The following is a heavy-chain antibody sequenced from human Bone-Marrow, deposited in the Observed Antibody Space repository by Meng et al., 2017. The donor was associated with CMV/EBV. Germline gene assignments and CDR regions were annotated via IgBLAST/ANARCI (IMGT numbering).Heavy chain of an antibody. CDR1: GGSFSGYY. J-gene: IGHJ6*02. D-gene: IGHD2-15*01. Sequence: SETLSLTCAVYGGSFSGYYWSWIRQPPGKGLEWIGEINHSGSTNYNPSLKSRVTISVDTSKNQFSLKLSSVTAADTAVYYCARGVLGYCSGGSCYSGGMDVWGQGTTFTVSS. CDR3: ARGVLGYCSGGSCYSGGMDV. V-gene: IGHV4-34*01. CDR2: INHSGST.